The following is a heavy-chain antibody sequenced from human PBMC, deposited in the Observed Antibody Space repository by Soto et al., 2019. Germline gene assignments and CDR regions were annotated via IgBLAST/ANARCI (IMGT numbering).Heavy chain of an antibody. Sequence: QVQLVQSGAEVKKPGSSVKVSCKASGGTFSSYAISWVRQAPGQGLEWMGGIIPIFGTANYAQKFQGRVTITADKSTSTAYMELSSLTSEDTAVYYCARGGHYYDSSGYPYYFDYWGQGTLVTVSS. J-gene: IGHJ4*02. CDR1: GGTFSSYA. CDR2: IIPIFGTA. CDR3: ARGGHYYDSSGYPYYFDY. V-gene: IGHV1-69*06. D-gene: IGHD3-22*01.